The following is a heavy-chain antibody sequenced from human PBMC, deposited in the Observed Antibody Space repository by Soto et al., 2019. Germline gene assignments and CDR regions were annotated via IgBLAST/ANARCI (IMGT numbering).Heavy chain of an antibody. CDR2: ISYDGSNK. CDR1: GFTFTSYA. V-gene: IGHV3-30-3*01. Sequence: QVQLVESGGGVVQPGRSLRLSCVASGFTFTSYAMHWVRQAPGKGLEWVAVISYDGSNKYYADSVKGRFTISRDNSKSTLYLQMNRLRAEDTAVYYCARLDGHDAFDIWGQGTMVTVSS. J-gene: IGHJ3*02. CDR3: ARLDGHDAFDI.